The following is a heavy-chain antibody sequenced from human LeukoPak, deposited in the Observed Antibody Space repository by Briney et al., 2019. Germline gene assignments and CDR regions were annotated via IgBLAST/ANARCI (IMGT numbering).Heavy chain of an antibody. CDR3: AHRHIGYSNSCWFDP. J-gene: IGHJ5*02. CDR1: GFSFSTSGVG. V-gene: IGHV2-5*01. Sequence: SGPTLVKPTQTLTLTCTFSGFSFSTSGVGVGWIRQPPGKALEWLALIYWNDQKRYSPSLKSRLTITKDTSKNQVVLTMTNMDPVDTATYFCAHRHIGYSNSCWFDPWGQGSLVTVSS. D-gene: IGHD3-22*01. CDR2: IYWNDQK.